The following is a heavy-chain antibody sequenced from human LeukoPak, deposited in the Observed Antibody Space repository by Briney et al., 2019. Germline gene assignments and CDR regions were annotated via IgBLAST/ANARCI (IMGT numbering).Heavy chain of an antibody. J-gene: IGHJ6*02. CDR3: ARDLAAPHYYYYGMDV. V-gene: IGHV1-18*01. CDR1: GYTFTNFG. Sequence: ASVKVSCKASGYTFTNFGITWVRQAPGQGLEWMGWTSAYNGNTNYAQKLQGRVTMTTDTSTSTAYMELRSLRSDDTAVYYCARDLAAPHYYYYGMDVWGQGTTVTVSS. CDR2: TSAYNGNT. D-gene: IGHD2-15*01.